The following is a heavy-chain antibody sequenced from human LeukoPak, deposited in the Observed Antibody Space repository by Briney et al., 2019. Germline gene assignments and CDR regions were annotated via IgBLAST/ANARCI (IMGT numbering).Heavy chain of an antibody. Sequence: GGSLRLSCAASGFTFSSYSMNWVRQAPGKGLEWVSSISSSSSYIYYADSVKGRFTISRDNAKNSLYLQMNSLRAEDTAVYYCARGLYGGNSVDYWGQGTLVPVSS. V-gene: IGHV3-21*01. CDR3: ARGLYGGNSVDY. D-gene: IGHD4-23*01. CDR1: GFTFSSYS. CDR2: ISSSSSYI. J-gene: IGHJ4*02.